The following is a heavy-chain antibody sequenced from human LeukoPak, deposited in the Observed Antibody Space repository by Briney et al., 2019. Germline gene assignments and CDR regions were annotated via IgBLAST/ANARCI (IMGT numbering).Heavy chain of an antibody. CDR1: GFTFSGYW. J-gene: IGHJ4*02. CDR2: IKQDGSEK. CDR3: ARGTIAAPGTDY. Sequence: PGGSLRLSCAASGFTFSGYWMHWVRQAPGKGQEGVANIKQDGSEKHFADSVKGRFTISRDNAENSLYLQMNSLRAEDTAMYYCARGTIAAPGTDYWGQGTLVTVSS. D-gene: IGHD6-13*01. V-gene: IGHV3-7*01.